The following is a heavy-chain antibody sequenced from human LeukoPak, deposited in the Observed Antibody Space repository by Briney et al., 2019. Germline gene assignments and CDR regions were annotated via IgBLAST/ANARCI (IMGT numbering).Heavy chain of an antibody. CDR2: IGGSGADT. J-gene: IGHJ4*02. CDR3: VREPDLLRYLFDY. V-gene: IGHV3-23*01. D-gene: IGHD3-9*01. Sequence: GGSLRLSCAASGFTFSSYAMKWVRQAPGKGLEWVSSIGGSGADTYYADSVKGRFTISRDNSKNTLYLQMNSLRAEDTAVYYCVREPDLLRYLFDYWGQGTLVTVSS. CDR1: GFTFSSYA.